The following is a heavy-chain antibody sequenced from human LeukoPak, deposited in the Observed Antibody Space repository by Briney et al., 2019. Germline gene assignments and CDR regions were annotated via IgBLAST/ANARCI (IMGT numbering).Heavy chain of an antibody. CDR1: GFSFSNYA. Sequence: PGGSLRLSCAASGFSFSNYAMHWVRQAPGKGLEYVSVISSNGDTTYYANSVKGRFTISRDSSKNTLYLQMGSLRAEDMAVYYCARAAAGVFYYFDYWGQGTLVTVSS. CDR3: ARAAAGVFYYFDY. V-gene: IGHV3-64*01. D-gene: IGHD6-13*01. CDR2: ISSNGDTT. J-gene: IGHJ4*02.